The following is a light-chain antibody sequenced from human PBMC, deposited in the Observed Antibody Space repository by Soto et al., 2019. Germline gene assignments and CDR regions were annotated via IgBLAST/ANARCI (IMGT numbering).Light chain of an antibody. CDR3: LSHTTRRIYV. V-gene: IGLV2-14*03. Sequence: QSVLTQPASVSGSPGQSITISCSGTNSDIGAYDYVSWYQQHPGKPPKLIIYNVNNRPSGVSFRFSGSKSANTASLTISGLQTEDEADYYCLSHTTRRIYVFGPGPKVTVL. J-gene: IGLJ1*01. CDR2: NVN. CDR1: NSDIGAYDY.